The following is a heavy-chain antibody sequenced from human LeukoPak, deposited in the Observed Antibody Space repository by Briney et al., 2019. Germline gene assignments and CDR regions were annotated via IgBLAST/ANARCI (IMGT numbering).Heavy chain of an antibody. CDR3: AKDSACDSSGLDAFDI. J-gene: IGHJ3*02. V-gene: IGHV3-23*01. CDR1: GFTFSSYA. CDR2: ISGSGGST. Sequence: PGGSLRLSCAASGFTFSSYAMSWVRQAPGKGLEWVSAISGSGGSTYYADSVKGRFTISRDNSKNTLYLQMNSLRAEDTAVYYCAKDSACDSSGLDAFDIWGQGTMVTVSS. D-gene: IGHD3-22*01.